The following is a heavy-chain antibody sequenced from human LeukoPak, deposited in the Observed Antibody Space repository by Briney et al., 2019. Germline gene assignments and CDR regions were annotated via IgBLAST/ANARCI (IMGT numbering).Heavy chain of an antibody. D-gene: IGHD3-22*01. CDR3: AGEYYYDSSAYGMDV. V-gene: IGHV4-39*07. CDR2: IYYSGST. CDR1: GGSISSSSYY. J-gene: IGHJ6*02. Sequence: SETLSLTYTVSGGSISSSSYYWGWIRQPPGKGLEWIGSIYYSGSTYYNPSLKSRVTISVDTSKNQFSLKLSSVTAADTAVYYCAGEYYYDSSAYGMDVWGQGTTVTVSS.